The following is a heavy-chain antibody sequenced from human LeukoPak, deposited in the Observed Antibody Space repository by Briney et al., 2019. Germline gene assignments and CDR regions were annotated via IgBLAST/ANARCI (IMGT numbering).Heavy chain of an antibody. CDR2: ISYDGSNK. V-gene: IGHV3-30*18. D-gene: IGHD5-12*01. CDR1: GFTFSSYG. Sequence: PGGALRLSCAASGFTFSSYGMQWVRQAPGKGLEWVAVISYDGSNKYYADSVKGRFTISRDNSKNTLYLQMNSLRAEDTAVYYCAKSVLVATTTAWFDPWGQGTLVTVSS. J-gene: IGHJ5*02. CDR3: AKSVLVATTTAWFDP.